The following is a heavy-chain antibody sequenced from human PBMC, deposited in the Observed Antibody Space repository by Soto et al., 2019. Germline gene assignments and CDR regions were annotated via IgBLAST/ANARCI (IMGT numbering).Heavy chain of an antibody. J-gene: IGHJ1*01. V-gene: IGHV3-21*01. CDR1: GFTFSSYW. CDR3: AKEDNYYYDSSGYRGGFQH. D-gene: IGHD3-22*01. CDR2: ISSSSSYI. Sequence: GGSLRLSCAASGFTFSSYWMSWVRQAPGKGLEWVSSISSSSSYIYYADSVKGRFTISRDNAKNSLYLQMNSLRAEDTAVYYCAKEDNYYYDSSGYRGGFQHWGQGTLVTVSS.